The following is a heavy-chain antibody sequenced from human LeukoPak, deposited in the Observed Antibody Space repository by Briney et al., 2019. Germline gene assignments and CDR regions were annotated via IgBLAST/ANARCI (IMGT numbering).Heavy chain of an antibody. CDR1: GFTFSTYS. D-gene: IGHD3-10*01. Sequence: AGGSLRLSCAASGFTFSTYSMNWVRQAPGKGLEWVSSISSGNDYIYYADSVKGRFIISRDNAKNSLYLQMNSLRAEDTAVYYCATPGSNFDYWGQGTLVTVSS. CDR2: ISSGNDYI. J-gene: IGHJ4*02. CDR3: ATPGSNFDY. V-gene: IGHV3-21*01.